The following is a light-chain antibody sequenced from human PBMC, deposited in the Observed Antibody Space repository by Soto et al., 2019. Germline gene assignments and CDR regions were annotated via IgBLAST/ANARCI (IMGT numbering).Light chain of an antibody. J-gene: IGKJ1*01. V-gene: IGKV3-20*01. CDR2: GTS. CDR3: QHFGSSWLT. CDR1: QSIGSSY. Sequence: ENVLTQSPGTLSLSPGERATLSCRASQSIGSSYLAWYQQKPGHAPRLLIYGTSNRATGIPDRFSGSGSGTDFTHTISRLEPEDFAVYYCQHFGSSWLTFGQGTKVEIK.